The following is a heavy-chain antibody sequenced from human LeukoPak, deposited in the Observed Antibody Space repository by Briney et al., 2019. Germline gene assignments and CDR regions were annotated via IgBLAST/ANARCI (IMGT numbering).Heavy chain of an antibody. J-gene: IGHJ3*02. Sequence: GGSLRLSCAASGFTFSSFSMNWVRQAPGEGLEWVSSISGSSTYIYYADSVKGRFTISRDNAKNSLYLKMNSLRAEDTAVYFCARGLVRGARSAFDIWGQGTMVTVSS. V-gene: IGHV3-21*01. CDR3: ARGLVRGARSAFDI. D-gene: IGHD2-21*01. CDR2: ISGSSTYI. CDR1: GFTFSSFS.